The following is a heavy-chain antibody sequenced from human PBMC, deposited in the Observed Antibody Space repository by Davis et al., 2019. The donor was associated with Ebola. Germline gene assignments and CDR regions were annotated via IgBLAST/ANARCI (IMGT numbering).Heavy chain of an antibody. Sequence: PGGSLRLSCAASGFTFSSYSMNWVRQAPGKGLEWVSYISSSSTIYYADSVKGRFTISRDNAKNSLYLQMNSLRDEDTAVYYCARDDIAVAPKYYFDYWGQGTLVTVSS. J-gene: IGHJ4*02. V-gene: IGHV3-48*02. D-gene: IGHD6-19*01. CDR3: ARDDIAVAPKYYFDY. CDR2: ISSSSTI. CDR1: GFTFSSYS.